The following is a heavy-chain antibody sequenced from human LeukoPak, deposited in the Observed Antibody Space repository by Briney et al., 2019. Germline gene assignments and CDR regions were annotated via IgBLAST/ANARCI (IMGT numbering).Heavy chain of an antibody. CDR1: GFTFGSYS. CDR3: ARGGRSLRFLEWLPPFDP. D-gene: IGHD3-3*01. Sequence: GGSLRLSCAASGFTFGSYSMNWVRQAPGKGLEWVSYISSSSSTIYYADSVKGRFTISRDNAKNSLYLQMNSLRDEDTAVYYCARGGRSLRFLEWLPPFDPWGQGTLVTVSS. CDR2: ISSSSSTI. V-gene: IGHV3-48*02. J-gene: IGHJ5*02.